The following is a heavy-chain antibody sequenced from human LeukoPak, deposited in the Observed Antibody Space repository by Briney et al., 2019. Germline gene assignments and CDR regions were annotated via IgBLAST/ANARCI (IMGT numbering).Heavy chain of an antibody. J-gene: IGHJ3*02. Sequence: GGSLRLSCAASGFTFSSYEMNWVRQAPGKGLEWVSYISSSGSTIYYADSVKGRFTISRDNAKNSLYLQMNSLRGEDTAVYYCARDRSLSAFDIWGQGTMVTVSS. V-gene: IGHV3-48*03. CDR3: ARDRSLSAFDI. CDR2: ISSSGSTI. CDR1: GFTFSSYE.